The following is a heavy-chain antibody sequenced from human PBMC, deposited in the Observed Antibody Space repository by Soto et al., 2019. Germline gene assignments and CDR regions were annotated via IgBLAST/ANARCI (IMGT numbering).Heavy chain of an antibody. V-gene: IGHV4-31*03. D-gene: IGHD2-2*01. Sequence: TSETLSLTCTVSGGSISSGGYYWSWIRQHPGKGLEWIGYIYYSGSTYYNPSLKSRVTISVDTSKNQFSLKLSSVTAADTAVYYCARGRGVGYCSSTSCPFDPWGQGTRVTVSS. CDR3: ARGRGVGYCSSTSCPFDP. J-gene: IGHJ5*02. CDR1: GGSISSGGYY. CDR2: IYYSGST.